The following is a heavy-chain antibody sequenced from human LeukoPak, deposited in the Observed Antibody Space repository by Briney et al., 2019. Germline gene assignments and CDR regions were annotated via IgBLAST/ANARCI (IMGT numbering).Heavy chain of an antibody. CDR1: GFTFSSYT. V-gene: IGHV3-21*01. CDR2: ITGSRTYI. D-gene: IGHD4-11*01. J-gene: IGHJ5*02. CDR3: ARDLTVTSTCWFDL. Sequence: GGSLRLSCAVSGFTFSSYTMNWVRQAPGKGLEWVSSITGSRTYIYYADSVKGRFTSARDKAKNSLYLQMNNRGAEDTAVYYCARDLTVTSTCWFDLWGHGTLVTVSS.